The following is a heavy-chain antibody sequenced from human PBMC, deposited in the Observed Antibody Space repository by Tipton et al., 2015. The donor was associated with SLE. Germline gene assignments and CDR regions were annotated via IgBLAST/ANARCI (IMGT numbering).Heavy chain of an antibody. D-gene: IGHD3-16*01. CDR2: ISSSSSYI. CDR3: AIWGGYFDY. Sequence: GSLRLFCAAFGFTFSSYSMNWVRQAPGKGLEWVSSISSSSSYIYYEDSVKGRFTISRDNAKNSLYLQMNSLRAEDTAVYYCAIWGGYFDYWGQGTLVTVSS. CDR1: GFTFSSYS. J-gene: IGHJ4*02. V-gene: IGHV3-21*01.